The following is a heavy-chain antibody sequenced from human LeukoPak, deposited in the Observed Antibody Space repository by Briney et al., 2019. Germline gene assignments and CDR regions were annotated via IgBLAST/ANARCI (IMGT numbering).Heavy chain of an antibody. CDR1: GFTVSSNY. Sequence: GGSLRLSCAASGFTVSSNYMSWVRQAPGKGLKWVSVIYSGGSTYYADSVKGRFTISRDNSKNTLYLQMNSLRAEDTAVYYCARASHWYYFDYWGQGTLVTVSS. CDR2: IYSGGST. J-gene: IGHJ4*02. V-gene: IGHV3-66*01. CDR3: ARASHWYYFDY. D-gene: IGHD2-8*02.